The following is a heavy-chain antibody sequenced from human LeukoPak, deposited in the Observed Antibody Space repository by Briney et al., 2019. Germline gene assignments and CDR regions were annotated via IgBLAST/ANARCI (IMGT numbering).Heavy chain of an antibody. D-gene: IGHD3-9*01. J-gene: IGHJ4*02. CDR1: GYTFTSYD. CDR2: MNPNSGNT. CDR3: ARSIGLRYFDWLPEYY. V-gene: IGHV1-8*01. Sequence: ASVKVSCKASGYTFTSYDIHWVRQATGQGLEWMGWMNPNSGNTGYAQKFQGRVTMTRNTSISTAYMELSSLGSEDTAVYYCARSIGLRYFDWLPEYYWGQGTLVTVSS.